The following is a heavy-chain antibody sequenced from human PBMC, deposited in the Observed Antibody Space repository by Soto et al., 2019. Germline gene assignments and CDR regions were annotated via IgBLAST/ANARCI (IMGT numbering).Heavy chain of an antibody. Sequence: ASVKLSWKASGYTFTIYRISRVRQAPGQGLEWMGWISTYNGNTNYAQKLQGRVTMTTDTSTSTAYMELRSLRFDDTAVYYGASIYDLALDYWGQGTLVTVSS. CDR2: ISTYNGNT. CDR1: GYTFTIYR. V-gene: IGHV1-18*01. D-gene: IGHD3-16*01. CDR3: ASIYDLALDY. J-gene: IGHJ4*02.